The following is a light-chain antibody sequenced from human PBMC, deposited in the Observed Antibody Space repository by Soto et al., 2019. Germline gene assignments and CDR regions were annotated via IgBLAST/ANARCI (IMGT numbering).Light chain of an antibody. V-gene: IGKV3-15*01. CDR3: QQFNNWPRT. CDR1: QSVNSN. CDR2: DAS. Sequence: ETVMTQSPATLSVSPGERATLSCWASQSVNSNLAWYQQKLGQAPRLLIYDASARATGIPARFSGSGSGTEFTLTISSLQSEDFAVYYCQQFNNWPRTFGQGTKVDIK. J-gene: IGKJ1*01.